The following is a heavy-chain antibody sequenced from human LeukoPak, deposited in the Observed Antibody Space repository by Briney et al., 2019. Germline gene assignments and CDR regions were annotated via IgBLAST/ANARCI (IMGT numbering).Heavy chain of an antibody. D-gene: IGHD1-26*01. CDR3: AREGLVATTSDTGFDY. CDR1: GFTFSSYA. CDR2: ISGSGGST. J-gene: IGHJ4*02. V-gene: IGHV3-23*01. Sequence: GGSLRLSCAASGFTFSSYAMSWVRQAPGKGLEWVSAISGSGGSTYYADSVKGRFTISRDNSKNSLYLQMNSLRAEDTAVYYCAREGLVATTSDTGFDYWGQGTLVTVSS.